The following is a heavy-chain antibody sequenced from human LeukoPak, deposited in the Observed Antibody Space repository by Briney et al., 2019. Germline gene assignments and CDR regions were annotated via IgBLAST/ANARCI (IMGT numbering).Heavy chain of an antibody. CDR3: ARLYCSGGSCYSKGYFDY. J-gene: IGHJ4*02. D-gene: IGHD2-15*01. Sequence: ESLRISCTGSGYSFTSHWITWVRQMPGKGLEWMGIIYPDDSDTRYSPSFQGQVTISADKSFSTAYLQWSSLKASDTAMYYCARLYCSGGSCYSKGYFDYWGQGTPVTVSS. CDR1: GYSFTSHW. CDR2: IYPDDSDT. V-gene: IGHV5-51*01.